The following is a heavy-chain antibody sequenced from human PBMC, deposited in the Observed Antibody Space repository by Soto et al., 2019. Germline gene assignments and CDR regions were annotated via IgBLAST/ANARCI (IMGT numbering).Heavy chain of an antibody. J-gene: IGHJ4*02. CDR2: IYYSGST. CDR1: GGSISSGGYY. V-gene: IGHV4-31*03. D-gene: IGHD5-18*01. CDR3: ARRKTGYGTYYFDY. Sequence: QVQLQESGPGLVKPSQTLSLTCTVSGGSISSGGYYWSWIRQHPGKGLEWIGYIYYSGSTYYNPSLKSRVSISVDTSKNQFSLKLSSVTAADTAVYYCARRKTGYGTYYFDYWGQGTLVTVSS.